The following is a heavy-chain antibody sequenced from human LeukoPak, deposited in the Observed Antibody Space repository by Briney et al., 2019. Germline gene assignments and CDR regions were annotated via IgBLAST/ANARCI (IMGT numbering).Heavy chain of an antibody. J-gene: IGHJ4*02. Sequence: GGSLRLSCAASGFTSSSYAMHWVRQAPGKGLEWVAVISYDGSNKYYADSVKGRFTISRDNSKNTLYLQMNSLRAEDTAVYYCARDYSSGWYGGYWGQGTLVTVSS. CDR1: GFTSSSYA. D-gene: IGHD6-19*01. CDR3: ARDYSSGWYGGY. V-gene: IGHV3-30*04. CDR2: ISYDGSNK.